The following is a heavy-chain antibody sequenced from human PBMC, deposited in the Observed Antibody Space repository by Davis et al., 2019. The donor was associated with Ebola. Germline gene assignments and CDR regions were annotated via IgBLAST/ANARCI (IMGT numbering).Heavy chain of an antibody. CDR3: AKAQQGYSYGYFFGS. J-gene: IGHJ4*02. CDR2: ISWISGTL. CDR1: GFTFDGYA. V-gene: IGHV3-9*01. Sequence: SLKISCAASGFTFDGYAMHWVRQAPGKGLEWVPVISWISGTLDYADSVKGRFTISRDNAKNSLYLRMNNLRPGDTALYYCAKAQQGYSYGYFFGSWGQGTLVTVSS. D-gene: IGHD5-18*01.